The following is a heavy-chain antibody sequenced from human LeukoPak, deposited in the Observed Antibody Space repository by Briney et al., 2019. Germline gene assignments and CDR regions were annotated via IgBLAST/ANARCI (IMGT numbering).Heavy chain of an antibody. V-gene: IGHV3-23*01. CDR2: ITGNGGST. D-gene: IGHD3-22*01. Sequence: GGSLRLSCAASGFTVSSNYMSWVRQAPGKGLEWVSAITGNGGSTYYADSVKGRFTISRDNSKNMLHLQMNSLRVEDTAVYYCAKFRDNSGLRGGFDHWGQGTLVTVSS. CDR1: GFTVSSNY. CDR3: AKFRDNSGLRGGFDH. J-gene: IGHJ5*02.